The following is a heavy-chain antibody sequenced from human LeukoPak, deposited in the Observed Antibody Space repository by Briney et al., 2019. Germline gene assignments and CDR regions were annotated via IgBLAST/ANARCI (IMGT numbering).Heavy chain of an antibody. D-gene: IGHD1-26*01. Sequence: SQTLSLTCAISGDSVSSNSAAWDWLRQSPSRGLEWLGRTYYRSKWYNDYAVSVKSRITINPDTSKNQFSLQLNSVTPEDTAVYYCVKGDIVLGLFDYWGQGTLVTVSS. CDR2: TYYRSKWYN. V-gene: IGHV6-1*01. CDR1: GDSVSSNSAA. CDR3: VKGDIVLGLFDY. J-gene: IGHJ4*02.